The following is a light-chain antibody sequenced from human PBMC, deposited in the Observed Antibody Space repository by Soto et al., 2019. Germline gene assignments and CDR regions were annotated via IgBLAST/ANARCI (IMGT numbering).Light chain of an antibody. CDR2: EVS. Sequence: QSALTQPPSASGSPGQSVTISCTGTSSDVGGYNFVSWYQLHPGKAPKLMIYEVSKRPSGVPDRFSGSKSGNTASLTVSGLQAEDEADYYCSSYAGSTVIFGGGTKLTVL. CDR3: SSYAGSTVI. V-gene: IGLV2-8*01. CDR1: SSDVGGYNF. J-gene: IGLJ2*01.